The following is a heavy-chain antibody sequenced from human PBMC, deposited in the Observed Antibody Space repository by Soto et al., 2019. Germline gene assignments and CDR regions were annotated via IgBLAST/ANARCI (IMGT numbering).Heavy chain of an antibody. V-gene: IGHV1-2*02. CDR1: GYTFTGYY. D-gene: IGHD6-6*01. J-gene: IGHJ4*02. CDR2: INPNSGGT. Sequence: ASVKVSCKASGYTFTGYYMHWVRQAPGQGLEGMGWINPNSGGTNYAQKFQGRVTMTRDTSISTAYMELSRLRSDDTAVYYCARDDGAARRPFDYWGQGTLVTVSS. CDR3: ARDDGAARRPFDY.